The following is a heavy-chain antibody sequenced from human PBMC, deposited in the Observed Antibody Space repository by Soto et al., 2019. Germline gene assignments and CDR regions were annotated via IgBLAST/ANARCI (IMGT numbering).Heavy chain of an antibody. CDR2: VFYSGAT. CDR1: GGPIKTGDYS. Sequence: SETLSLTCNVSGGPIKTGDYSWNWIRQPPGKGLEWMGYVFYSGATNYSPSLKSRAAISMDTSKNQFSLSLTSVTAADTAVYYCARAGFSYGHLLFWGQGIRVTVSS. V-gene: IGHV4-30-4*01. D-gene: IGHD3-10*01. CDR3: ARAGFSYGHLLF. J-gene: IGHJ4*02.